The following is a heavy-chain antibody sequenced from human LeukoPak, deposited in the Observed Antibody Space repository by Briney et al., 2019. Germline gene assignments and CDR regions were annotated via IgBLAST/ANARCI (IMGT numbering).Heavy chain of an antibody. J-gene: IGHJ3*02. V-gene: IGHV1-2*04. Sequence: ASVKVSCKASGYTFTGYYMHWVRQAPGQGLEWMGWINPNSGGTSYAQQFQGWVTMTRDTSINTAYMELSSLKSDDTAVYYCARDRLEDDTIRGADAFDIWGQGTMVTVSS. CDR3: ARDRLEDDTIRGADAFDI. CDR1: GYTFTGYY. CDR2: INPNSGGT. D-gene: IGHD3-10*01.